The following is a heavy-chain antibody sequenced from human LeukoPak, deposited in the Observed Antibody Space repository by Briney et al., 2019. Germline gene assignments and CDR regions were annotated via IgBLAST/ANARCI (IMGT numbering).Heavy chain of an antibody. CDR1: GGTFSSYA. Sequence: GASVKVSCKASGGTFSSYAISWVRQAPGQGLEWMGGIIPIFGTANYAQKFQGRVTITADESTSTAYMELSSLRSEDTAVYYCARDGYYDSNGYVSIDYYYYGMDVWGQGTTVTVSS. CDR2: IIPIFGTA. V-gene: IGHV1-69*13. CDR3: ARDGYYDSNGYVSIDYYYYGMDV. J-gene: IGHJ6*02. D-gene: IGHD3-22*01.